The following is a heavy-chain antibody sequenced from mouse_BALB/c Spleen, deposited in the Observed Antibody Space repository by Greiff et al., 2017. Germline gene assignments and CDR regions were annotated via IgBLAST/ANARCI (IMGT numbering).Heavy chain of an antibody. CDR2: ISYSGST. J-gene: IGHJ4*01. V-gene: IGHV3-2*02. CDR1: GYSITSDYA. Sequence: EVQLQESGPGLVKPSQSLSLTCTVTGYSITSDYAWNWIRQFPGNKLEWMGYISYSGSTSYNPSLKSRISITRDTSKNQFFLQLNSVTTEDTATYYCARDGTKGLAMDYWGQGTSVTVSS. D-gene: IGHD1-3*01. CDR3: ARDGTKGLAMDY.